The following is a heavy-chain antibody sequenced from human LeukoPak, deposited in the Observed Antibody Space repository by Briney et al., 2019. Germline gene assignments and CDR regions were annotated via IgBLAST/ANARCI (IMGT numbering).Heavy chain of an antibody. D-gene: IGHD5-18*01. V-gene: IGHV4-34*01. J-gene: IGHJ5*02. CDR1: GGSFSAPY. CDR2: INHSGST. CDR3: ARGRQLWAWFDP. Sequence: PSEILSLTCAVHGGSFSAPYWSWIRQPPGKGLEWIGEINHSGSTNYNPSLKSRVTISVDTSKNQFSLKLSSVTAADTAVYYCARGRQLWAWFDPWGQGTLVTVSS.